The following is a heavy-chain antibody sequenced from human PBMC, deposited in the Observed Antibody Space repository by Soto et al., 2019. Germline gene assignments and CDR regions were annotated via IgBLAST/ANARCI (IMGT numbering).Heavy chain of an antibody. Sequence: SVKVSCKASGGTFSNSAIIWVRQAPGQGLEWMGGILPIFGTPNYAQKFQGRLTISADEFSSTAYMELNILRSEDTAVYYCATQAEPLDTDMLTGLAHWGQGSLVTVSS. J-gene: IGHJ4*02. CDR2: ILPIFGTP. D-gene: IGHD5-18*01. CDR3: ATQAEPLDTDMLTGLAH. V-gene: IGHV1-69*13. CDR1: GGTFSNSA.